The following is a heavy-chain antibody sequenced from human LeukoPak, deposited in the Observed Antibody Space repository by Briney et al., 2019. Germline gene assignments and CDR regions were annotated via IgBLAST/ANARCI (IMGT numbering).Heavy chain of an antibody. D-gene: IGHD3-16*01. J-gene: IGHJ4*02. CDR3: AKTFYDYVWGSTIDY. CDR1: GFTFSNYA. CDR2: ISGSGGST. V-gene: IGHV3-23*01. Sequence: PGRSLRLSCAASGFTFSNYAMSWVRQAPGKGLEWVSAISGSGGSTYYADSVKGRFTISRDNSQNTLYLQMNSLRAEDTAVYYCAKTFYDYVWGSTIDYWGQGTLVTVSS.